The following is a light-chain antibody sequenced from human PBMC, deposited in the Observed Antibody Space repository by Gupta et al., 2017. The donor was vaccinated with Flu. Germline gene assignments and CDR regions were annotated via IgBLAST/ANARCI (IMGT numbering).Light chain of an antibody. Sequence: PSALSASVGDRVTITSRASQAISTYLAWYQQKSGKVPKVLIFAASSLQSGVPSRFSGSGSGTDFTLTISTLQPEDVATYYCQHYYSAPLTFGGGTKVEIQ. CDR1: QAISTY. CDR2: AAS. J-gene: IGKJ4*01. V-gene: IGKV1-27*01. CDR3: QHYYSAPLT.